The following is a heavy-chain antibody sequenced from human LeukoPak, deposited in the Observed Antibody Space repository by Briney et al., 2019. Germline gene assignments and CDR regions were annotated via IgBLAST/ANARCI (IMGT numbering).Heavy chain of an antibody. CDR2: IYSGGST. D-gene: IGHD3-22*01. CDR1: GFTVSSNY. Sequence: GGSLGLSCAASGFTVSSNYMSWVRQAPGKGLEWVSVIYSGGSTYYADSVKGRFTISRDNSKNTLYLQMNSLRAEDTAVYYCARSDYDTRPYYFDYWGQGTLVTVSS. CDR3: ARSDYDTRPYYFDY. V-gene: IGHV3-66*01. J-gene: IGHJ4*02.